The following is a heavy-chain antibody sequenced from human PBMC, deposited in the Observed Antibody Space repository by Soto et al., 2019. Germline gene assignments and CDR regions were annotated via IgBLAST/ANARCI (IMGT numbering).Heavy chain of an antibody. Sequence: ESGPTLVSPTETLTLTCTVSGFSLSNARMGVSWIRQPPGKALEWLAHIFSNDEKSYSTSLKSRLTISKDTSKSQVVLTMTNMDPVDTATYYCARIHVGDDLYYYGMDVWGQGTTVTVSS. D-gene: IGHD3-10*01. CDR1: GFSLSNARMG. CDR2: IFSNDEK. J-gene: IGHJ6*02. V-gene: IGHV2-26*01. CDR3: ARIHVGDDLYYYGMDV.